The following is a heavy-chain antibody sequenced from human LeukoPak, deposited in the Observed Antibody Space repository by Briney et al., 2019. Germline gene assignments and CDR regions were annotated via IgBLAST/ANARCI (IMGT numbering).Heavy chain of an antibody. J-gene: IGHJ4*02. Sequence: ASVKVSCKASGYTFTSYGISWVRQAPGQGLEWMGWTSAYNGNTNYAQKLQGRVTMTTDTSTSTAYMELRSLSSDDTAVYYCARPYYDSSAPPYDYWGQGTLVTVSS. CDR2: TSAYNGNT. V-gene: IGHV1-18*01. CDR1: GYTFTSYG. CDR3: ARPYYDSSAPPYDY. D-gene: IGHD3-22*01.